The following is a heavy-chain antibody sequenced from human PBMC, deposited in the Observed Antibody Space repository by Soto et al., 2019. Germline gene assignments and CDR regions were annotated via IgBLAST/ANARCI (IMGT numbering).Heavy chain of an antibody. CDR2: VIPTQRTT. D-gene: IGHD6-19*01. Sequence: QVQMVQSGAEVKKPGTSVRVSCKASGDTFIGYSISWVRQAPGQGLEWMGWVIPTQRTTKYAQRFQGRVTMSVDQFASTTSVELSSLRPEDTALYYCVIDRLIVAVSVGRMDVWGQGTTVTVSS. V-gene: IGHV1-69*01. CDR1: GDTFIGYS. J-gene: IGHJ6*02. CDR3: VIDRLIVAVSVGRMDV.